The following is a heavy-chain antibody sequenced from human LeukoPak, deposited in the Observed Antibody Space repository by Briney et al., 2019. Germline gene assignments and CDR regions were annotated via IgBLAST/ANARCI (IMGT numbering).Heavy chain of an antibody. Sequence: GGSLRLSCAASGFTFVNQWIHWVRQAPGKGLEWVSSISSSSSSIYYSDSVKGRFTVSRDNAKNSLYLQMNSLRDEDTAVYYCAGSLRGGGWYMYWGQGTLVTVSS. CDR3: AGSLRGGGWYMY. CDR2: ISSSSSSI. D-gene: IGHD6-19*01. V-gene: IGHV3-21*01. J-gene: IGHJ4*02. CDR1: GFTFVNQW.